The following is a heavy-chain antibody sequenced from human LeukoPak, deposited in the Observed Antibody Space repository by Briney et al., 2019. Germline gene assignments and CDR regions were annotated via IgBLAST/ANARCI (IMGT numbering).Heavy chain of an antibody. CDR2: IWYDGSKK. Sequence: GGSLRLSCAASGFTFSSYWMSWVRQAPGKGLEWVAVIWYDGSKKYYADSVKGRFTISRDNSKNTLYLQMNSLRAEDTAVYYCARGRPHGNDYWGQGTLVTVSS. CDR3: ARGRPHGNDY. D-gene: IGHD4-23*01. V-gene: IGHV3-33*08. J-gene: IGHJ4*02. CDR1: GFTFSSYW.